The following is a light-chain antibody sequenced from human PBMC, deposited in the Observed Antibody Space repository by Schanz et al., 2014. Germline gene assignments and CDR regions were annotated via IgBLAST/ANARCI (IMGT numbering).Light chain of an antibody. CDR3: CSYAGNNKWV. V-gene: IGLV2-8*01. CDR2: EVR. CDR1: SSDVGGFDL. Sequence: QSALTQPASVSGSPGQSITISCTGTSSDVGGFDLVSWYQQHPGKAPKLMIYEVRKRPSGVPDRFSGSKSGNTASLTVSGLQAEDEGDYYCCSYAGNNKWVFGGGTKLTVL. J-gene: IGLJ3*02.